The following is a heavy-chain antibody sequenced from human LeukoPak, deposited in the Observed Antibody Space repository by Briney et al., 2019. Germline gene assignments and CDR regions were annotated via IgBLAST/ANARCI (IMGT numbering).Heavy chain of an antibody. J-gene: IGHJ4*02. V-gene: IGHV3-7*01. D-gene: IGHD3-10*01. CDR3: ARGPPYGSRSDFFDY. CDR1: GFTFSNNW. Sequence: GSLRLSCAASGFTFSNNWMTWVRQAPGKGLEWVASVKKDASEMYYVDSVKGRFTISRDNAKNSLYLQMSSLRVEDTAVCYCARGPPYGSRSDFFDYWGQGTLVTVSA. CDR2: VKKDASEM.